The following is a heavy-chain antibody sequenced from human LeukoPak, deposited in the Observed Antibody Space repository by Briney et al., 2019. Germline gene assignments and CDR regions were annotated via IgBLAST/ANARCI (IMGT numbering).Heavy chain of an antibody. V-gene: IGHV1-3*01. CDR3: ARDSGSGSNDH. CDR2: ISAGNGNT. CDR1: GYTFTSYA. D-gene: IGHD1-26*01. Sequence: GASVKVSCTASGYTFTSYAIHWVRQAPGQRLEWMGWISAGNGNTKYSQNFQGRVTFISNTSATTAFMELSSLRSEDAAVYYCARDSGSGSNDHWGQGTLVTVSS. J-gene: IGHJ5*02.